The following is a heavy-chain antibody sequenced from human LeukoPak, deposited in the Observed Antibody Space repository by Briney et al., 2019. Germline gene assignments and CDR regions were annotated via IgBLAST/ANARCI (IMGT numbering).Heavy chain of an antibody. Sequence: ASVKVSCKASGYTFIGYYMHWVRQAPGQGLEGMGWINPHSGGTNSEQNFQGRVTMSRDTSISTVYMELSRLRSDDTALYYCAREGVIGDGYNFFDYWGQGTLVTVSS. CDR3: AREGVIGDGYNFFDY. CDR2: INPHSGGT. D-gene: IGHD5-24*01. CDR1: GYTFIGYY. V-gene: IGHV1-2*02. J-gene: IGHJ4*02.